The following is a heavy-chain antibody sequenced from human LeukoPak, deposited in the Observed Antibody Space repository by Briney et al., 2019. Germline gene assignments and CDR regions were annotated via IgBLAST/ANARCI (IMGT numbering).Heavy chain of an antibody. CDR2: ITGGGEST. J-gene: IGHJ4*02. Sequence: GGALRLSCTASGFTFSSYPMYWVRQAPGKGLEWVSAITGGGESTYYAESMKGRFTLSRDNSKNTLYLQMNSLRAEDTAVYYCASSRVYGYHDYWGQGALVTVSS. D-gene: IGHD5-18*01. CDR3: ASSRVYGYHDY. CDR1: GFTFSSYP. V-gene: IGHV3-23*01.